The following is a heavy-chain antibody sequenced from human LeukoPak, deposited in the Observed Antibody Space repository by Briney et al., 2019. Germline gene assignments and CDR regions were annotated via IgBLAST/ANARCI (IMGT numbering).Heavy chain of an antibody. V-gene: IGHV3-30*01. CDR2: ISYDGSNK. CDR3: ARDGPAAGPMYYFDY. Sequence: GRSLRLSCAASGFTFSSYAMHWVRQAPGKGLEWVAVISYDGSNKYYADSVKGRFTISRDNSKNTLYLQMNSLRAEDTAVYYCARDGPAAGPMYYFDYWGQGTLVTVSS. D-gene: IGHD6-13*01. CDR1: GFTFSSYA. J-gene: IGHJ4*02.